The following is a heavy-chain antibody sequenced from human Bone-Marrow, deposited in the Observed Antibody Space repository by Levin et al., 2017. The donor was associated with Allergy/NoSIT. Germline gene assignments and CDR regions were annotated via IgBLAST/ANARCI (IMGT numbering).Heavy chain of an antibody. J-gene: IGHJ6*02. Sequence: GESLKISCKGSGYPFTNYWIVWVRQMPEKGLEWVGIIYPGDSDTRYSPSFQGQVTISADNSINTAYVQWSSLKASDTAMYYCARSQGTGSTGYYYGLDVWGQGTTVTVSS. D-gene: IGHD1-7*01. CDR3: ARSQGTGSTGYYYGLDV. V-gene: IGHV5-51*01. CDR2: IYPGDSDT. CDR1: GYPFTNYW.